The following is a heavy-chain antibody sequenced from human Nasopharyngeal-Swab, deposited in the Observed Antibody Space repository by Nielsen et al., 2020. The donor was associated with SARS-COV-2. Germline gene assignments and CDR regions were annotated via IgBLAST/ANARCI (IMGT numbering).Heavy chain of an antibody. CDR2: ISGSGGST. D-gene: IGHD6-13*01. J-gene: IGHJ3*02. V-gene: IGHV3-23*01. CDR1: GFTFSSYA. CDR3: AKDLSGIAAADDAFDI. Sequence: GGSLRLSCAASGFTFSSYAMSWVRQAPGKGLKWVSAISGSGGSTYYADSVKGRFTISRDNSKNTLYLQMNSLRAEDTAVYYCAKDLSGIAAADDAFDIWGQGTMVTVSS.